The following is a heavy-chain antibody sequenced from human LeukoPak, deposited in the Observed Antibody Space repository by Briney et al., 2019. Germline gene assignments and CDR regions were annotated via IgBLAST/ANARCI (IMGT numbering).Heavy chain of an antibody. D-gene: IGHD1-26*01. CDR1: GFTFSSYG. CDR2: MRYDGSNK. Sequence: GGSLRLSCAASGFTFSSYGMHWVRQAPGKGLEWVAFMRYDGSNKYYADSVKGRFTISRDNSKNTLYLQMNSLRAEDTAVYYCAKGEHRRGYYYGMDVWGQGTTVTVSS. J-gene: IGHJ6*02. CDR3: AKGEHRRGYYYGMDV. V-gene: IGHV3-30*02.